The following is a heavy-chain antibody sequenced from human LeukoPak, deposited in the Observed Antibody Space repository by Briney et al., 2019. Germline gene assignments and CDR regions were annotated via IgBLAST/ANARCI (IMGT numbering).Heavy chain of an antibody. J-gene: IGHJ6*02. CDR2: VHSSAYT. V-gene: IGHV4-39*01. CDR3: ARHSGALFGPKDV. D-gene: IGHD3-3*01. CDR1: GGSISSRSYY. Sequence: SETLSLTCTVSGGSISSRSYYWGWVRQPPGKGLEWIGVVHSSAYTYYNPSLKSRVTISVDTSKSHFSLIVTSVTAADTVLYYCARHSGALFGPKDVWGQGTRVSVSS.